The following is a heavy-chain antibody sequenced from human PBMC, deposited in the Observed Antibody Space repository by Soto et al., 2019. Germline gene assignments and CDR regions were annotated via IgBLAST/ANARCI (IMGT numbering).Heavy chain of an antibody. CDR3: ARWGTTGGFDL. J-gene: IGHJ4*02. D-gene: IGHD3-16*01. V-gene: IGHV3-30*19. Sequence: QVQLVESGGGVVQPGTSLRLSCAASGFRFKSFVMHWVRQAPGKGLEWVAFTSYDGNNKDYGDSVKGRFTVSRDNSQNTLHLQMDFLRPEYTALYDCARWGTTGGFDLWGQGTVVSVSS. CDR1: GFRFKSFV. CDR2: TSYDGNNK.